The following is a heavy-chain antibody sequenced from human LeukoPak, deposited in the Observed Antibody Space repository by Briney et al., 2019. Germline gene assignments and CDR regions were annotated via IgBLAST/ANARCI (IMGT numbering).Heavy chain of an antibody. CDR3: ARAKGYCSGGSCSTFDY. D-gene: IGHD2-15*01. CDR2: INAGNGNT. J-gene: IGHJ4*02. CDR1: GYTFTSYA. V-gene: IGHV1-3*03. Sequence: ASVKVSCKASGYTFTSYAMHWVRQAPGQRLEWMGWINAGNGNTKYSQEFQGRVTITRDTSASTAYMELGSLRSEDMAVYYRARAKGYCSGGSCSTFDYWGQGTLVTVSS.